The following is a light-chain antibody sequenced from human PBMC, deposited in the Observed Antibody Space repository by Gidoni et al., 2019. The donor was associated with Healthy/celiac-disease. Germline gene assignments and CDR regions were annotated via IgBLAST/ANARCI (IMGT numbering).Light chain of an antibody. J-gene: IGKJ2*01. CDR2: DAS. CDR3: QQSGSSPYT. Sequence: EIVLTQSPGTLSLSPGERATLSCRASQSVTNNYLSWYQQKPGQAPKLVIYDASNRTTGIPDRFSGSGSGTDFTLTISSLEPEDFAIYYCQQSGSSPYTFGQGSKLEIK. V-gene: IGKV3-20*01. CDR1: QSVTNNY.